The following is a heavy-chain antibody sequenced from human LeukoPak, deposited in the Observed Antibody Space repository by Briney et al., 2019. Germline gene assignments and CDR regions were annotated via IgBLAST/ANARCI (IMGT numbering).Heavy chain of an antibody. D-gene: IGHD5-24*01. CDR3: ARGRRDGYNWYYFDY. J-gene: IGHJ4*02. V-gene: IGHV4-61*02. Sequence: SETLSLTCTVSGGSISSGSYYWSWIRQPAGKGLEWIGRIYTSGSTNYNPSLKSRVTISVDTSKNQFSLKLSSVTAADTAVYYCARGRRDGYNWYYFDYWGQGTLVTVSS. CDR2: IYTSGST. CDR1: GGSISSGSYY.